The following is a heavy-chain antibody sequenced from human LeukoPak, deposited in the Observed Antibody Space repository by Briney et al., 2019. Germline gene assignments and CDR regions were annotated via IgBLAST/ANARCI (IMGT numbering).Heavy chain of an antibody. CDR1: GFTFSSYA. D-gene: IGHD3-22*01. Sequence: GGSLRLSCAASGFTFSSYAMSWVRQAPGKGLEWVSGISGSGGTTVDAGSVKGRFTISRDNSKNTLYLQMNSLRAEDTAIYYCAKDRPNYYESNGHYYRRDGDYWGQGALVTVSS. V-gene: IGHV3-23*01. J-gene: IGHJ4*02. CDR3: AKDRPNYYESNGHYYRRDGDY. CDR2: ISGSGGTT.